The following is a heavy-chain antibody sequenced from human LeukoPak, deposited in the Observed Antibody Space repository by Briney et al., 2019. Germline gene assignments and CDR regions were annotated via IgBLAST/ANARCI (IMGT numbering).Heavy chain of an antibody. D-gene: IGHD1-14*01. CDR3: ATETIGRHYDY. V-gene: IGHV3-21*01. J-gene: IGHJ4*02. Sequence: PGGSLRLSCAASGFTFSSYWMNWVRQAPGRGLEWVASIGSTGSDRYYADSVEGRFTISRDNAKNSLYLQINSLRVEDTAVYYCATETIGRHYDYWGQGTLLTVSS. CDR2: IGSTGSDR. CDR1: GFTFSSYW.